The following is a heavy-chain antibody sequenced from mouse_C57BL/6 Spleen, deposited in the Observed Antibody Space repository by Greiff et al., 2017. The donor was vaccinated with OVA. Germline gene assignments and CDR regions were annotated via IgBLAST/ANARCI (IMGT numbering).Heavy chain of an antibody. D-gene: IGHD4-1*01. V-gene: IGHV1-61*01. CDR1: GYTFTSYW. CDR2: IYPSDSET. CDR3: ARRFAGYPFAY. J-gene: IGHJ3*01. Sequence: QVQLQQPGAELVRPGSSVKLSCKASGYTFTSYWMDWVKQRPGQGLEWIGNIYPSDSETHYNQKFKDKATLTVDKSSSTAYMQLSSLTSEDFAVYYCARRFAGYPFAYWGQGTLVTVSA.